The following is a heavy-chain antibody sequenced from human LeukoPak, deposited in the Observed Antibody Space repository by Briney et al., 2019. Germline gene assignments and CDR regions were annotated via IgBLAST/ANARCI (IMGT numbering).Heavy chain of an antibody. Sequence: GGSLRLSCAASGFTFDDYGMSWVRQAPGKGLEWVSGIKWNGGSTGYADSVKGRFTISRDDAKNSLYVQMNSLRAEDTAFYYCARDYSSGWYGSVHWGQGTLVTVSS. CDR2: IKWNGGST. V-gene: IGHV3-20*04. J-gene: IGHJ4*02. CDR1: GFTFDDYG. D-gene: IGHD6-19*01. CDR3: ARDYSSGWYGSVH.